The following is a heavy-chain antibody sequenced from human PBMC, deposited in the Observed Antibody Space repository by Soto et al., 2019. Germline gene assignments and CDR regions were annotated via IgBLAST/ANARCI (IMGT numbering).Heavy chain of an antibody. CDR2: TYYRSNCYN. V-gene: IGHV6-1*01. CDR1: GDSVSSNSAA. Sequence: SQTLSLTCAISGDSVSSNSAAWNWIRQSPSRGLEWLGRTYYRSNCYNDYAVSVKRRITVNPDTSKNQSSLQLNSVTPEDTAVYYCARGNCGGDCYGYYYYNMDVWGKGTTVTVAS. CDR3: ARGNCGGDCYGYYYYNMDV. D-gene: IGHD2-21*01. J-gene: IGHJ6*03.